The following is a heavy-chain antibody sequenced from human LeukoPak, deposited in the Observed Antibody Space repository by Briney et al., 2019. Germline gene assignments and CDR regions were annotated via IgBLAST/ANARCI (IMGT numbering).Heavy chain of an antibody. CDR1: GLTFSGSA. J-gene: IGHJ4*02. Sequence: SGGSLRLSCAASGLTFSGSAMRWGRQASGKGLEWVGRIRSKANSYATAYAASVKGRFTISRDDSKNTAYLQMNSLKTEDTAVYYCTRHERDGYMRYWGQGTLVTVSS. D-gene: IGHD5-24*01. V-gene: IGHV3-73*01. CDR2: IRSKANSYAT. CDR3: TRHERDGYMRY.